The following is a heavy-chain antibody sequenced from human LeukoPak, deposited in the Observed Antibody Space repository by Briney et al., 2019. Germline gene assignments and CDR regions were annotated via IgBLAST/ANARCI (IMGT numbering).Heavy chain of an antibody. J-gene: IGHJ4*02. CDR3: AKTIRDQLLCSTDY. CDR1: GFTFSSYA. V-gene: IGHV3-23*01. Sequence: GGSLRLSCAASGFTFSSYAMYWVRQAPAKGLEWVSAVSGSGGSTYYADSVKGRFTISRDNSKNTLYLQVNSLRAEDTAVYYCAKTIRDQLLCSTDYWGQGTLVTVSS. D-gene: IGHD2-2*01. CDR2: VSGSGGST.